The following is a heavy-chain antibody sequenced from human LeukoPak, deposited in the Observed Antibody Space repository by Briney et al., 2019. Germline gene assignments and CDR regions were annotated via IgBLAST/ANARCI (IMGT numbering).Heavy chain of an antibody. D-gene: IGHD2-2*02. J-gene: IGHJ5*02. Sequence: PSETLSLTCAVYGGSFSGYYWSWIRQPPGKGLEWIGEINHSGSTNYNPALKSRVTISVETSKNQVSLKLSSVTAAAPAVYSCARGRLKFLGYCSSTSCYIAFDPWGQGTLVTVSS. CDR3: ARGRLKFLGYCSSTSCYIAFDP. CDR1: GGSFSGYY. V-gene: IGHV4-34*01. CDR2: INHSGST.